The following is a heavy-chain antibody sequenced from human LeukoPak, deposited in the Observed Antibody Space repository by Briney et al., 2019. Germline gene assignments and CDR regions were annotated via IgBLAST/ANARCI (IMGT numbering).Heavy chain of an antibody. J-gene: IGHJ4*02. CDR2: ISGSGGRI. D-gene: IGHD1-1*01. CDR3: AKNPRLEGWIYFDS. CDR1: GFTFSSYS. Sequence: GGSLRLSCAASGFTFSSYSMGWVRQAPGKGLEWVSSISGSGGRIDYADSVKGRFTISRDNSKNTLSLQMNSLTAEDTAVYYCAKNPRLEGWIYFDSWGQGILVTVSS. V-gene: IGHV3-23*01.